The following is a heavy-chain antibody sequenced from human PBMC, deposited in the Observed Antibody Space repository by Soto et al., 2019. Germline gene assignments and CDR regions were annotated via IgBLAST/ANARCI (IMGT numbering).Heavy chain of an antibody. V-gene: IGHV6-1*01. J-gene: IGHJ4*02. CDR1: GDSVSSNSAV. CDR3: VRPVGNSWLDH. D-gene: IGHD4-4*01. CDR2: TYYRSQWHY. Sequence: SQTLSLTCVISGDSVSSNSAVWNWIRQSPSRGLEWLGRTYYRSQWHYEYAVFVQSRISIDPDTSKNQFSLQLNSVSPEDTAVYYCVRPVGNSWLDHWGQGTLVTVSS.